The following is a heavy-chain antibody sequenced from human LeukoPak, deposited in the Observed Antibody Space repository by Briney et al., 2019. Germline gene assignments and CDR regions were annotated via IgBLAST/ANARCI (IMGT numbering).Heavy chain of an antibody. CDR2: INPNSGGT. V-gene: IGHV1-2*06. CDR3: AREGPYSSSFDY. CDR1: GYTFTGYY. J-gene: IGHJ4*02. D-gene: IGHD6-13*01. Sequence: ASVKVSCKASGYTFTGYYMHWVRQAPGQGLEWMGRINPNSGGTNYAQKFQGRVTMTRDTSISTAYMELSSLRSEDTAVYYCAREGPYSSSFDYWGQGTLVTVSS.